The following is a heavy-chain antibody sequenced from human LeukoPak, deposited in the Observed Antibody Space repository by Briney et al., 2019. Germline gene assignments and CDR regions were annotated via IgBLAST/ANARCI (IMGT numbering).Heavy chain of an antibody. J-gene: IGHJ3*02. CDR3: ARDGRGYCSSTSCYGRIGAFDI. Sequence: SETLSLTCTVSGGSISSYYWSWIRQPPGKGLEWIGYIYTSGSTNYNPSLKSRVTISVDTSKNQFSLKLSSVTAADTAVYYCARDGRGYCSSTSCYGRIGAFDIWGQGTMVTVSS. CDR1: GGSISSYY. CDR2: IYTSGST. D-gene: IGHD2-2*01. V-gene: IGHV4-4*09.